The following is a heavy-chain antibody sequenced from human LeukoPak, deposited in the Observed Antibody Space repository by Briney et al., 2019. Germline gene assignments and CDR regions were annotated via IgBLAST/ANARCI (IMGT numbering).Heavy chain of an antibody. CDR3: ARDLGLAVASSWGGLEY. CDR2: ISYDGVNT. J-gene: IGHJ4*02. D-gene: IGHD6-19*01. CDR1: GFTFRSSA. V-gene: IGHV3-30*04. Sequence: GGSLRLSCTASGFTFRSSAMHWVRQAPGKGLEWVAVISYDGVNTYFADSVKGRFTISRDNSKNALFLQMSSLRHEDTAVYFCARDLGLAVASSWGGLEYWGQGTLVTVSS.